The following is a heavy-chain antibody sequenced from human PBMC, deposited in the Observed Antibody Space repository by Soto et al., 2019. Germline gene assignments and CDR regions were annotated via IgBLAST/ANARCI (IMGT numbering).Heavy chain of an antibody. Sequence: GESLKISCAASGFTFSSYAMSWVRQAPGKGLEWVSAISGSGGSTYYADSVKGRFTISRDNSKNTLYLQMNSLRAEDTAVYYCAKTNDFWVPDNWFDPWGQGTLVTVSS. J-gene: IGHJ5*02. CDR3: AKTNDFWVPDNWFDP. V-gene: IGHV3-23*01. D-gene: IGHD3-3*01. CDR1: GFTFSSYA. CDR2: ISGSGGST.